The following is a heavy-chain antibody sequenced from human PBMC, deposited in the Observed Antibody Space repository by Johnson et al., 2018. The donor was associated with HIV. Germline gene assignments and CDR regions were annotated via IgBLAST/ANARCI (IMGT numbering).Heavy chain of an antibody. V-gene: IGHV3-13*01. CDR1: GFTFSSYA. J-gene: IGHJ3*02. D-gene: IGHD1-1*01. CDR3: TRALRTALGSPWNGGYDAFDI. CDR2: VGTADDT. Sequence: VQLVESGGGVVQPGRSLRLSCAASGFTFSSYAMHWVRQAPGKGLEWVSAVGTADDTYFPGSVKGRFTISRENVKNCLYFQMNSLRAGDAAVDFCTRALRTALGSPWNGGYDAFDIWGQGTMVTVSS.